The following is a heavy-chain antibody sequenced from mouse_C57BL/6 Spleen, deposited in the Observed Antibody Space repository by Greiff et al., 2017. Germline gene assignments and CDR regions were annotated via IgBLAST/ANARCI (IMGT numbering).Heavy chain of an antibody. CDR3: ARGYDYDGDY. Sequence: QVQLQQSGAELVMPGASVKLSCKASGYTFTSYWMHWVKQRPGQGLEWIGELDPSDSYTNYNPQFKGKSTLTVDKSSSTAYMQLSSLTSEDSAVYYCARGYDYDGDYWGQGTTLTVSS. V-gene: IGHV1-69*01. J-gene: IGHJ2*01. CDR2: LDPSDSYT. CDR1: GYTFTSYW. D-gene: IGHD2-4*01.